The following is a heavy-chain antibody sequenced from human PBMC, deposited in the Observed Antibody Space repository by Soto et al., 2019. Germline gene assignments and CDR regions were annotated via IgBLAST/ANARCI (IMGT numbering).Heavy chain of an antibody. CDR1: GGSISSGGYF. Sequence: SETLSLTCPVSGGSISSGGYFWTWIRQHPGKGLEWIGYVSNSGSTYYTPSLKSRVSISVDTSENQFSLKLSSVTAADTAVYYCARGTNLNGFYPWGQGPLFPVSA. CDR2: VSNSGST. V-gene: IGHV4-31*03. D-gene: IGHD2-8*01. CDR3: ARGTNLNGFYP. J-gene: IGHJ5*02.